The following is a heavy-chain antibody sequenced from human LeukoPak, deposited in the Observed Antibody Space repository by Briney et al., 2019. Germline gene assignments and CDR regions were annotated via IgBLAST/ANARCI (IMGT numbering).Heavy chain of an antibody. V-gene: IGHV3-20*04. CDR2: INWNGGST. J-gene: IGHJ6*02. D-gene: IGHD3-10*01. CDR1: GFTFSSYW. Sequence: GGSLRLSCAASGFTFSSYWMHWVRQAPGKGLEWVSGINWNGGSTGYADSVKGRFTISRDNAKNSLYLQMNSLRAEDTALYYCARDLRVFIDGSVLGYGMDVWGQGTTVTVSS. CDR3: ARDLRVFIDGSVLGYGMDV.